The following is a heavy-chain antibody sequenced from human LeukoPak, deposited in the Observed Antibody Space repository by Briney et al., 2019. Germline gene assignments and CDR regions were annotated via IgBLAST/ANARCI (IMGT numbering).Heavy chain of an antibody. CDR2: INPNSGGT. V-gene: IGHV1-2*02. CDR1: GYTFTGYY. J-gene: IGHJ4*02. CDR3: ARVPPTYYYDSSGYPDY. Sequence: ASVKVSCKASGYTFTGYYMHWVRQAPGQGLEWMGWINPNSGGTNYAQKFQGRVTMTSDTSISTAYMELSRLRSDDTAVYYCARVPPTYYYDSSGYPDYWGQGTLVTVSS. D-gene: IGHD3-22*01.